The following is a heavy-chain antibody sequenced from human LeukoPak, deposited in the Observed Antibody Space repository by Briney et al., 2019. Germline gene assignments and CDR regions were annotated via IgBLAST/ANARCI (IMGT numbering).Heavy chain of an antibody. Sequence: GSLRLSCAASGFTFSTYGMSWVRQAPGKGLEWVSVISGSGGSTYYADSVKGRFTISRDNSKNTLYLQMNSLRAEDTAVYYCAKDPTDFDSSGQTYFDYWGQGSLVTVSS. V-gene: IGHV3-23*01. D-gene: IGHD3-22*01. CDR1: GFTFSTYG. CDR2: ISGSGGST. CDR3: AKDPTDFDSSGQTYFDY. J-gene: IGHJ4*02.